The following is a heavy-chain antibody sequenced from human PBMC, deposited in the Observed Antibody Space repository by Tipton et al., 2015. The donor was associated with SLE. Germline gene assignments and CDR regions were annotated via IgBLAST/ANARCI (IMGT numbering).Heavy chain of an antibody. J-gene: IGHJ4*02. D-gene: IGHD3-16*01. CDR1: GDSISRGGYS. V-gene: IGHV4-31*11. Sequence: TLSLTCAVSGDSISRGGYSWNWVRQFPEKGLEWIGYIYYSGTTFYNPSLSSRLTISVDTSKNQFSLRLSSATAADTAFYYCATQGYYDSSFDYWGQGTLVTVSS. CDR2: IYYSGTT. CDR3: ATQGYYDSSFDY.